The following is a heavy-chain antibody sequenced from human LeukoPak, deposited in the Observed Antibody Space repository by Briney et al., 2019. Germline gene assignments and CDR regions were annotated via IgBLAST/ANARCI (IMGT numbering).Heavy chain of an antibody. CDR2: ISGSGGST. D-gene: IGHD4-17*01. Sequence: PGXSLRLSCAASGFTFSSYAMSWVRQAPGKGLEWVSAISGSGGSTYHADSVKGRFTISRDNSKNTLYLQMNSLRAEDTAVYYCAKDLDDYGAGLNWFDPWGQGTLVTVSS. CDR3: AKDLDDYGAGLNWFDP. CDR1: GFTFSSYA. J-gene: IGHJ5*02. V-gene: IGHV3-23*01.